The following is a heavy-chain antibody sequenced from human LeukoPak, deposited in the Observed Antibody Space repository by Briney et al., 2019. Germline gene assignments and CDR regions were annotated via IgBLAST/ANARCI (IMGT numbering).Heavy chain of an antibody. J-gene: IGHJ4*02. V-gene: IGHV3-33*01. CDR2: IRYDGSNK. CDR3: ASWAGTATGFSGPFDY. Sequence: GRSLRLSCGASGFTFSRYGMHWVRQAPGKGLEWVAFIRYDGSNKYYADSAKGRFTISRDNARNSLYLQMNSLRAEDTAVYYCASWAGTATGFSGPFDYWGQGTLVTVSS. D-gene: IGHD6-13*01. CDR1: GFTFSRYG.